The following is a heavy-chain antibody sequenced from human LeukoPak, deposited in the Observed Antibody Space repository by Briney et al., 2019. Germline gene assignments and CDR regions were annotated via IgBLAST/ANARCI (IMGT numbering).Heavy chain of an antibody. CDR2: IYTSGST. CDR1: GGSISSYY. V-gene: IGHV4-4*07. D-gene: IGHD3-22*01. J-gene: IGHJ3*02. CDR3: ASNYYDSSGYDANAFDI. Sequence: PSETLSLTCTVSGGSISSYYWSWIWQPAGKGLEWIGRIYTSGSTNYNPSLKSRVTMSVDTSKNQFSLKLSSVTAADTAVYYCASNYYDSSGYDANAFDIWGQGTMVTVSS.